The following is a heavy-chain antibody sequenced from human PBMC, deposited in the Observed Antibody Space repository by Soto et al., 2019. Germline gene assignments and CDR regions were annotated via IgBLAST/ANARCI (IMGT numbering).Heavy chain of an antibody. Sequence: ASVKVSCKASGYTFTSYYMHWVRKAPGQGLEWMGRINPSGGSTCYAQKVQGRGTMTRDSSTTTVYMELSRLRSEDTAVEYCARGATVTAFEIWGQGTMVTVSS. CDR1: GYTFTSYY. CDR3: ARGATVTAFEI. CDR2: INPSGGST. V-gene: IGHV1-46*01. D-gene: IGHD4-17*01. J-gene: IGHJ3*02.